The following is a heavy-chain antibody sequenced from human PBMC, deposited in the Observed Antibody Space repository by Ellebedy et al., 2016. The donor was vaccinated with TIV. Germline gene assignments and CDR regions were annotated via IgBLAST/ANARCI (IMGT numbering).Heavy chain of an antibody. J-gene: IGHJ3*02. CDR2: IHTGGDT. V-gene: IGHV3-53*01. CDR1: GFTVSYTY. Sequence: GESLKISCAASGFTVSYTYMNWVRQAPGKGLEWVSVIHTGGDTYYADSVKGRFTISRDSSKNTVFLQMNSLGAEDTAMYYCARRISGTYGDDAFDIWGQGTMVTVSS. D-gene: IGHD1-20*01. CDR3: ARRISGTYGDDAFDI.